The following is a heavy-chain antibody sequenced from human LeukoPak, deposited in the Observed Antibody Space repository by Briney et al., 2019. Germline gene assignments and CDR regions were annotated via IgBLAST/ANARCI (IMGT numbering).Heavy chain of an antibody. CDR1: GGSISSSSDY. Sequence: KSSETLSLTCTVPGGSISSSSDYSGWIRQPPGKGLEWIGSIYYSGSTYYNPSLKSRVTLSVDTSKSQFSLRLSSVTAADTAVYYCARILEWLFYVDYWGQGTLVTVSS. V-gene: IGHV4-39*01. CDR3: ARILEWLFYVDY. D-gene: IGHD3-3*01. CDR2: IYYSGST. J-gene: IGHJ4*02.